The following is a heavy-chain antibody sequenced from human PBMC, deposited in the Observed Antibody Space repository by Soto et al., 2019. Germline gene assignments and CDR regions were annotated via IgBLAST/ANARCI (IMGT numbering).Heavy chain of an antibody. D-gene: IGHD3-10*01. J-gene: IGHJ4*02. Sequence: PGGSLRLSCAASGFTFSSYAMSWVRQAPGKGLEWVSAISGSGGSTYYADSVKGRFTISRDNSKNTLYLQMNSLRAEDTAVYYCAKDLLPWSRFGETTGYWGQGTLVTVSS. CDR3: AKDLLPWSRFGETTGY. V-gene: IGHV3-23*01. CDR1: GFTFSSYA. CDR2: ISGSGGST.